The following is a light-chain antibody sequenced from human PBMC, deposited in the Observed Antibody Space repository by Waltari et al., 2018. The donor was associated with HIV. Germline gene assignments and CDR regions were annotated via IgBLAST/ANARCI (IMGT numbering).Light chain of an antibody. CDR3: SSYTRSSTYV. J-gene: IGLJ1*01. CDR1: SSDVGGYNY. Sequence: QSALTQPASVSGSPGQSITLSCTVASSDVGGYNYVSWYQQHPGKAPKVMIYDVSNRPSGVSNRFSGSKSGNTASLTISGLQAEDEADYYCSSYTRSSTYVFGTGTKVTVL. V-gene: IGLV2-14*01. CDR2: DVS.